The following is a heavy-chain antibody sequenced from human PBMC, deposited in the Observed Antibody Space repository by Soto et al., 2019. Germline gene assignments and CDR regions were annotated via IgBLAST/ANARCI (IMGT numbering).Heavy chain of an antibody. D-gene: IGHD2-15*01. CDR3: ARTSATTVLHLSFDY. CDR1: GGTFSSYA. J-gene: IGHJ4*02. CDR2: IIPIFGTA. Sequence: SVKVSCKASGGTFSSYAISWVRQAPGQGLEWMGGIIPIFGTANYAQKFQGRVTITADESTSTAYMELSSLRSEDTAVYYCARTSATTVLHLSFDYWGQGTLVTVSS. V-gene: IGHV1-69*13.